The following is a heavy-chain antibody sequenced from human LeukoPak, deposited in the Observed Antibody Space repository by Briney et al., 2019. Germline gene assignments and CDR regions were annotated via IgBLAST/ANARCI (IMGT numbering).Heavy chain of an antibody. J-gene: IGHJ4*02. CDR2: INAGHGNT. CDR1: GYTFTSYA. V-gene: IGHV1-3*01. CDR3: ARGAGFAEPLPEY. Sequence: ASVKVSWKASGYTFTSYAIQWVRQAPGQRLEWMGWINAGHGNTKYSQKFQGRVTITRDTSASTAYMELSSLRSEDTAVYYCARGAGFAEPLPEYWGQGTLLTVSS. D-gene: IGHD1-14*01.